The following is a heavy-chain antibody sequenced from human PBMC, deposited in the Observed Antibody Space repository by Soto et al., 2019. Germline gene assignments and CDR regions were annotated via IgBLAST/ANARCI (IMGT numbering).Heavy chain of an antibody. CDR3: AAESAYGGNPLAFLY. Sequence: QVQLVQSGAEVKRPGSSVRVSCKASEDTFDSYAISWVRQAPGQGLDWMGGVIPFFNTPNYAKKFQGRVTMTADESTSTAYMELSSLRSEDTAMYYCAAESAYGGNPLAFLYWGQGTLVTVSS. CDR1: EDTFDSYA. J-gene: IGHJ4*02. CDR2: VIPFFNTP. D-gene: IGHD1-26*01. V-gene: IGHV1-69*01.